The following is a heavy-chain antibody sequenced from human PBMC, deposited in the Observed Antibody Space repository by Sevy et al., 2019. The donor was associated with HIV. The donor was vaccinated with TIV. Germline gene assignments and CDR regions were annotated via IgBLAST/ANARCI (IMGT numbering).Heavy chain of an antibody. CDR3: ARDPIVVVVAATGEDYYYYGMDV. D-gene: IGHD2-15*01. CDR1: GGTFSSYA. J-gene: IGHJ6*02. CDR2: IIPIFGTA. Sequence: ASVKVSCKASGGTFSSYAISWVRQAPGQGLEWMGGIIPIFGTANYAQKFQGRVTITADESTSTAYMELSSLRSEDTAGYYCARDPIVVVVAATGEDYYYYGMDVWGQGTTVTVSS. V-gene: IGHV1-69*13.